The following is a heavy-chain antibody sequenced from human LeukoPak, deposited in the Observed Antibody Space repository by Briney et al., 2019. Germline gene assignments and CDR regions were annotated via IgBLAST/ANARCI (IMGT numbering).Heavy chain of an antibody. J-gene: IGHJ6*03. CDR3: AGQSQDIVVVPAAHHYYYYYMDV. D-gene: IGHD2-2*01. CDR1: GGSISSSSYY. CDR2: IYYSGST. V-gene: IGHV4-39*01. Sequence: PSETLSLTCTVSGGSISSSSYYWGWIRQPPGKGLEWIGSIYYSGSTYYNPSLKSRVTISVDTSKNQFSLKLSSVTAADTAVYYCAGQSQDIVVVPAAHHYYYYYMDVWGKGTTVPSP.